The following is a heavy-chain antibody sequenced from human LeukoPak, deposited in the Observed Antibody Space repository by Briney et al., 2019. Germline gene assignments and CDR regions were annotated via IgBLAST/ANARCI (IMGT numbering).Heavy chain of an antibody. J-gene: IGHJ4*02. CDR2: IHYRGTT. V-gene: IGHV4-59*13. D-gene: IGHD4-17*01. Sequence: PSETLSLTCSVSGASINSYYWNWIRQSPGKGLEWLGNIHYRGTTNYNPSLKSRVTLSLDTPKSQFALKVTSVTAADTAVYYCARDEYGDFQGFDYWGQGTRVTVSS. CDR1: GASINSYY. CDR3: ARDEYGDFQGFDY.